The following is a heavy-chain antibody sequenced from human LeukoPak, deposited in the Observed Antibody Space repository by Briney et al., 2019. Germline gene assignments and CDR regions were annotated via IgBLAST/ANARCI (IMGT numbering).Heavy chain of an antibody. CDR3: AREGFGYDILTGYYGY. J-gene: IGHJ4*02. Sequence: PGGSLRLSCAASGFAVSSEYMSWVRQAPGKGLEWVSVIYSGGGTYYADSVKGRFTISRDNSKNTLYLQMNSLRAEDTAVYYCAREGFGYDILTGYYGYWGQGTLVTVSS. CDR1: GFAVSSEY. V-gene: IGHV3-66*01. D-gene: IGHD3-9*01. CDR2: IYSGGGT.